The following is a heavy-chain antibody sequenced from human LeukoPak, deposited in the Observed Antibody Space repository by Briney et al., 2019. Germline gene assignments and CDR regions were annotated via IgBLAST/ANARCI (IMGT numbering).Heavy chain of an antibody. J-gene: IGHJ5*02. CDR3: ARDVAWAVEIWNYLEWFDP. CDR1: GGSISSYY. Sequence: SETLSLTCTVSGGSISSYYWSWIRQPAGKGPEWIGRIYTSGSTNYNPSLKSRVTMSVDTSKNQFSLKLSSVTAADTAVYYCARDVAWAVEIWNYLEWFDPWGQGTLVTVSS. V-gene: IGHV4-4*07. CDR2: IYTSGST. D-gene: IGHD1-7*01.